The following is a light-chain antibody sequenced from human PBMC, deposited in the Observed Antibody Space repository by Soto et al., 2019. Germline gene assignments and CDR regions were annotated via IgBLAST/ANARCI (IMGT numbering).Light chain of an antibody. Sequence: DIEMTQSPSTLSASVGDRVVITCRASQSSSKWLAWYQQKPGKAPKFLIYDASTLESGVPSRFSGSGSGTEFTLTISSLQPEDFATFYCQQYSNFPRTFGQGTKVDIK. CDR2: DAS. V-gene: IGKV1-5*01. CDR3: QQYSNFPRT. CDR1: QSSSKW. J-gene: IGKJ1*01.